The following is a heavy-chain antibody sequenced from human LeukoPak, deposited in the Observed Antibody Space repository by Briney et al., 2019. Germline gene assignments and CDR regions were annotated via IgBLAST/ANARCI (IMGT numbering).Heavy chain of an antibody. J-gene: IGHJ4*02. Sequence: GGSLRLSCAASGFTFSTYGMHWVRQAPGKGLEWVAFIGHDATKIYYADSVQGRFTISRDNSKNTLYLEMNSLSGEDTALYYCAKDHVTWGNRYFDHWVQGTLGTVSS. D-gene: IGHD3-16*01. CDR3: AKDHVTWGNRYFDH. CDR2: IGHDATKI. CDR1: GFTFSTYG. V-gene: IGHV3-30*02.